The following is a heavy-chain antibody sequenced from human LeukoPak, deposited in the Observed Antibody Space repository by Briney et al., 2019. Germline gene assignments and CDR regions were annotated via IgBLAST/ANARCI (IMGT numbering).Heavy chain of an antibody. CDR1: GFTFGSYG. J-gene: IGHJ4*02. CDR3: AKAPGGYDYGDYGGDY. D-gene: IGHD4-17*01. CDR2: ISYDGSYK. Sequence: GGSLRLSCAASGFTFGSYGMHWVRQAPGKGLEWVAAISYDGSYKYYADSVKDRFTISRDYSKNTLYLQMNSLRAEDTAVYYCAKAPGGYDYGDYGGDYWGQGALVTVSS. V-gene: IGHV3-30*18.